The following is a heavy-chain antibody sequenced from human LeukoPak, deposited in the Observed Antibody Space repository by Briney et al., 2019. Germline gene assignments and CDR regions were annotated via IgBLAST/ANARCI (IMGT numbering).Heavy chain of an antibody. CDR1: GGSISSSNW. Sequence: PSGTLSLTCAVSGGSISSSNWWSWVRQPPGKGLEWIGEIYHSASTNYNPSLKSRVTISVDKSKNQFSLKLSSVTAADTAVYYCARHYVWGSYRYPFDYWGQGTLVTVSS. D-gene: IGHD3-16*02. CDR3: ARHYVWGSYRYPFDY. V-gene: IGHV4-4*02. J-gene: IGHJ4*02. CDR2: IYHSAST.